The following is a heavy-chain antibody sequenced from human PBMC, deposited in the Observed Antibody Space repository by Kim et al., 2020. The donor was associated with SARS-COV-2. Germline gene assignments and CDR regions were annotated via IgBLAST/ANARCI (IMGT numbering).Heavy chain of an antibody. CDR1: GFTFDTYA. Sequence: GGSLRLSCVASGFTFDTYAMSWVRQAPGKGLEWVSVIRGNGVNKFYADSVRGRFTISRDNSNNTLYLQMNSLRVEDTALYYCAKVVVMDGYNYYYYYGMDVWGQGTTVTVSS. J-gene: IGHJ6*02. D-gene: IGHD3-22*01. CDR2: IRGNGVNK. CDR3: AKVVVMDGYNYYYYYGMDV. V-gene: IGHV3-23*01.